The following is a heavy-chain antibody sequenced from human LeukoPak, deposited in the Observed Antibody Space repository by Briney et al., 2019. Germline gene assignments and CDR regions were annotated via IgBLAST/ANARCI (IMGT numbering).Heavy chain of an antibody. V-gene: IGHV3-30*04. CDR3: ARDPPYSSSWYYFDY. CDR2: ISYDGSNK. Sequence: GGSLRLSCAASGFTFSSYAMHWVRQAPGKGLEWVAVISYDGSNKYYVDSVKGRFTISRDNSKNTLYLQMNSLRAEDTAVYYCARDPPYSSSWYYFDYWGQGTLVTVSS. J-gene: IGHJ4*02. CDR1: GFTFSSYA. D-gene: IGHD6-13*01.